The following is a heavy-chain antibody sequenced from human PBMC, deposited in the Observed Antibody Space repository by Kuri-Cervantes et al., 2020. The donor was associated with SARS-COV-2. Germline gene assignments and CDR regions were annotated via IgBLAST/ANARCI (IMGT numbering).Heavy chain of an antibody. CDR1: GFTVSSNY. J-gene: IGHJ2*01. D-gene: IGHD5-24*01. Sequence: GGSLRLSCAASGFTVSSNYMSWVRQAPGKGLEWVSAIGTAGDPYYPGSVKGRFTISRENAKNSLYLQMNSLRAGDTAVYYCTRGKRLGTDDYNLPYWYFDLWGRGTLVTVSS. V-gene: IGHV3-13*05. CDR2: IGTAGDP. CDR3: TRGKRLGTDDYNLPYWYFDL.